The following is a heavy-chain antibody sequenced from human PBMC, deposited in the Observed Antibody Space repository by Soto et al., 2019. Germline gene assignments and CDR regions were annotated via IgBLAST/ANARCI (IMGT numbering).Heavy chain of an antibody. J-gene: IGHJ3*01. V-gene: IGHV1-69*02. CDR2: IIPLLDIT. D-gene: IGHD1-7*01. CDR1: GGTLSSHT. CDR3: ATTTPTRGNDAFEV. Sequence: QVQLEQSGAEVKRPGSSVKVSCTPSGGTLSSHTITWLRQAPGRGLEWMGRIIPLLDITNYPQIFQSRVTMAAATSTTTVHIDLSGLRSADTAIYSSATTTPTRGNDAFEVCGPGTMFTVSS.